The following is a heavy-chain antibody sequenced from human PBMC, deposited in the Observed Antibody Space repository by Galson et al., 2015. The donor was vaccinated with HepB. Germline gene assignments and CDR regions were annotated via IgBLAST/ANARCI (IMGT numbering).Heavy chain of an antibody. CDR3: ARVIYALGIDY. V-gene: IGHV3-48*04. Sequence: SLRLSCAASGFTFSSYSMNWARQAPGKGLEWVSYISSSSSSIFYADSVKGRFTISRDNAKNSLYLQMNSLRAEDTAVYYCARVIYALGIDYWGQGILVTVSS. CDR2: ISSSSSSI. J-gene: IGHJ4*02. CDR1: GFTFSSYS. D-gene: IGHD1-26*01.